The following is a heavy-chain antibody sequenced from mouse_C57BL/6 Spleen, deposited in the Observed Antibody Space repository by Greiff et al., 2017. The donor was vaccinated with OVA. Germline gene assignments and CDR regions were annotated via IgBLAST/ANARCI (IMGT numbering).Heavy chain of an antibody. CDR2: IDPENGDT. CDR3: TDYYGSSYGFAY. CDR1: GFNIKDDY. V-gene: IGHV14-4*01. J-gene: IGHJ3*01. Sequence: EVKLQESGAELVRPGASVKLSCTASGFNIKDDYMHWVKQRPEQGLEWIGWIDPENGDTEYASKFQGKATITADTSSNTAYLQLSSLTSEDTAVYYCTDYYGSSYGFAYWGQGTLVTVSA. D-gene: IGHD1-1*01.